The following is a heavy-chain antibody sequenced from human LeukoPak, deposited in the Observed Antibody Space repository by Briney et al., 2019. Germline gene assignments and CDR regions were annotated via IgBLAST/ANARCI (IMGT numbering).Heavy chain of an antibody. CDR2: IKQDGNEK. D-gene: IGHD3-22*01. J-gene: IGHJ4*02. CDR1: GFTFSSYW. Sequence: PGGSLRLSCAASGFTFSSYWMSWVRQAPGKGLEWVSNIKQDGNEKYYVDSVKGRFTISRDNDKKSLYLQMNSLRAEDTAVYYCARDLYYFDSSARFGYWGQGTLVTVSS. CDR3: ARDLYYFDSSARFGY. V-gene: IGHV3-7*05.